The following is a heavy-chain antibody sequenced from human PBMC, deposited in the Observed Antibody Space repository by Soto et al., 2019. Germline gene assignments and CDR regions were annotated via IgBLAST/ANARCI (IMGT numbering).Heavy chain of an antibody. CDR3: ARMGGSFLDS. Sequence: QVQLVQSGAEVKKPGSSVKVSCKASGGTFSSYAITWVRHAPGQGLDWMGEIIPIFGATNFAQKFQGRVTITADKSTTTAYMELSSLTSEDTAVYYCARMGGSFLDSWGQGTLVTVSS. V-gene: IGHV1-69*06. CDR1: GGTFSSYA. D-gene: IGHD1-26*01. J-gene: IGHJ5*01. CDR2: IIPIFGAT.